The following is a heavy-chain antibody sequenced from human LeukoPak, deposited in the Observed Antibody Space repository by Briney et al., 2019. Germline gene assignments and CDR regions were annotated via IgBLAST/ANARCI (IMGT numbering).Heavy chain of an antibody. J-gene: IGHJ6*02. CDR1: GYSLTRFD. V-gene: IGHV1-8*01. CDR2: MNPKRGNT. D-gene: IGHD6-13*01. Sequence: ASVKVFCKASGYSLTRFDINWVRQGSGQGLEWMGWMNPKRGNTGYVPTLQGRVTITRDTSIDTAFMELSSLRPDDTAVYYCARGGSSSSYYNNYGMDVWGQGTTITVSS. CDR3: ARGGSSSSYYNNYGMDV.